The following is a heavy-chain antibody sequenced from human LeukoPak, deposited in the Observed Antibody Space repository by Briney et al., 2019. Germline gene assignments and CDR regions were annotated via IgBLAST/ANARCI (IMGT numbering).Heavy chain of an antibody. V-gene: IGHV3-11*03. CDR1: GFTFSDYY. D-gene: IGHD3-10*01. Sequence: GGSLRLSCAASGFTFSDYYMSWIRQAPGKGLEWVSYISSSSSYTNYADSVKGRFTISRDNAKNSLYLQMNCLRAEDTAVYYCARTTMVRGVINRSFDYWGQGTLVTVSS. J-gene: IGHJ4*02. CDR2: ISSSSSYT. CDR3: ARTTMVRGVINRSFDY.